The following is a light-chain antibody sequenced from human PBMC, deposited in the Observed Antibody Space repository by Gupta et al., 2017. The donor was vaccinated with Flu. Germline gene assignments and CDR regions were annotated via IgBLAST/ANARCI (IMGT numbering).Light chain of an antibody. Sequence: EIVMTPSPATLSVSPGERATLSCRASQSVRSNLAWYQQKPGQAPRLLIYGASTRATGIPARFSGSGSGTEFTLTISSLQSEDFAVYYCQHYNNWPPWTFGQETKVEIK. CDR3: QHYNNWPPWT. CDR2: GAS. CDR1: QSVRSN. J-gene: IGKJ1*01. V-gene: IGKV3-15*01.